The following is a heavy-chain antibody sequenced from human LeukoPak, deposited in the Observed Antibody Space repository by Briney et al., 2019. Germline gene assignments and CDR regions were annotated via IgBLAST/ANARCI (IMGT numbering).Heavy chain of an antibody. Sequence: PSETLSLTCAVSGGSISSSNWRSWVRQPPGKGLEWIGEIYHSGSTNYNPSLKSRVTISVDKSKNQFSLKLSSVTAADTAVYYCARGRSGAGGRAFDIWGQGTMVTVSS. CDR2: IYHSGST. CDR3: ARGRSGAGGRAFDI. V-gene: IGHV4-4*02. D-gene: IGHD2-15*01. J-gene: IGHJ3*02. CDR1: GGSISSSNW.